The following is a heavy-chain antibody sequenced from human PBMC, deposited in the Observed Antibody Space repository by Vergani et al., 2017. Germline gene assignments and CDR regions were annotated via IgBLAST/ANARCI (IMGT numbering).Heavy chain of an antibody. CDR2: ISGSGGST. CDR3: AKDSRFALAATIYGWFDP. CDR1: GFTFRSYA. D-gene: IGHD2-15*01. Sequence: EVQLLESGGGLVQPGGSLRLSCAASGFTFRSYAMSWVRQAPGKGLEWVSAISGSGGSTYYADSVKGRFTISRDNSKNTLYLQMNSLRAEDTAVYYCAKDSRFALAATIYGWFDPWGQGTLVTVSS. J-gene: IGHJ5*02. V-gene: IGHV3-23*01.